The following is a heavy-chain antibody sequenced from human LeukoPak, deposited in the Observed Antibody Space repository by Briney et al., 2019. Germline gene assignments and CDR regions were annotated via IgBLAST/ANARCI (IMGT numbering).Heavy chain of an antibody. Sequence: KPSETLSLTCAVYGGSFSGYYWSWIRQPPWKGLEWIGEINHSGSTNYNPSLKSRVTISVDTSKNQFSLKLSSVTAADTAVYYCAKGDSFGVGWGFDPWGQGTLVTVSS. CDR1: GGSFSGYY. CDR3: AKGDSFGVGWGFDP. J-gene: IGHJ5*02. CDR2: INHSGST. D-gene: IGHD3-3*01. V-gene: IGHV4-34*01.